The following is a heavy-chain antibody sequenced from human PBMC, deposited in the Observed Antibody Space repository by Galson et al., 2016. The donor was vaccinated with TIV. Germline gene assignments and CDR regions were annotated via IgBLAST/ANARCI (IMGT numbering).Heavy chain of an antibody. J-gene: IGHJ4*02. CDR3: ARGTGFSYGFWY. V-gene: IGHV4-38-2*02. D-gene: IGHD5-18*01. Sequence: SETLSLTCTVSGYSISRGFYWAWIRQPPGKGLEWMGTIYQGGSTYFNPSLKSRVAISVDTSKNQFSLKLTSVTASDTAVYYCARGTGFSYGFWYWGQGALVTVSS. CDR2: IYQGGST. CDR1: GYSISRGFY.